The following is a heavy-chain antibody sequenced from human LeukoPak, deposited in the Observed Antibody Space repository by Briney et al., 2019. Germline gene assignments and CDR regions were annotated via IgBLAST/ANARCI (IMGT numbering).Heavy chain of an antibody. CDR3: AHSTSFDY. Sequence: SGPTLVNPGQTLTLTCTFSGFSFTTSKVGVGWVRQPPGKALEWLALIYWDDDKRYSASLKSRLTITKVTSKNQVVLTMTNMDPVDTGTYYCAHSTSFDYWGQGTLVTVSS. CDR1: GFSFTTSKVG. J-gene: IGHJ4*02. D-gene: IGHD5/OR15-5a*01. V-gene: IGHV2-5*02. CDR2: IYWDDDK.